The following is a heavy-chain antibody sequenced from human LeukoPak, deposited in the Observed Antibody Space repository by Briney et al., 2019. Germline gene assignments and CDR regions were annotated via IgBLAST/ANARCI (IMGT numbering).Heavy chain of an antibody. CDR2: IYTSGST. CDR3: ARGLYYYDSSGYYLGWYFDL. D-gene: IGHD3-22*01. CDR1: GGSFSGYY. Sequence: PSETLSLTCAVYGGSFSGYYWSWIRQPAGKGLEWIGRIYTSGSTNYNPSLKSRVTMSVDTSKNQFSLKLSSVTAADTAVYYCARGLYYYDSSGYYLGWYFDLWGRGTLVTVSS. V-gene: IGHV4-59*10. J-gene: IGHJ2*01.